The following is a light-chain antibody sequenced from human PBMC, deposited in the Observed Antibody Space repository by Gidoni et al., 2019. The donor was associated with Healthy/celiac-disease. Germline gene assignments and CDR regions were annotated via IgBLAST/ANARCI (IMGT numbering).Light chain of an antibody. CDR2: AAS. J-gene: IGKJ3*01. CDR1: QSISSY. Sequence: DIQMTQSPSSLSASVGDRVTITCRASQSISSYLNWYQQKPGKAPKLLIYAASSLQSGVPSRFSGSGSGTDFTLTISSLQPEDFATYYCQQSYSTPGFGPXTKVDIK. CDR3: QQSYSTPG. V-gene: IGKV1-39*01.